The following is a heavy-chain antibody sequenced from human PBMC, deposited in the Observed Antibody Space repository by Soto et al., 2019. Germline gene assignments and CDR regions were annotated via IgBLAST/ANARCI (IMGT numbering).Heavy chain of an antibody. D-gene: IGHD2-15*01. Sequence: PGGSLRLSCAASGFTFSSYGMHWVRQAPGKGLEWVAVIWYDGSNKYYADSVKGRFTISRDNSKNTLYLQMNSLRAEDTAVYYCARDDVRYCSGGSCYSTVSLFDYWGQGTLVTVSS. CDR1: GFTFSSYG. V-gene: IGHV3-33*01. CDR3: ARDDVRYCSGGSCYSTVSLFDY. CDR2: IWYDGSNK. J-gene: IGHJ4*02.